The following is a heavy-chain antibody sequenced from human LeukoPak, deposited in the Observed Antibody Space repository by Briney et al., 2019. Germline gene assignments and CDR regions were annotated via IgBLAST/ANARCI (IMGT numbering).Heavy chain of an antibody. J-gene: IGHJ4*02. Sequence: SVKVSCKASGGTFSSYAISWLRQAPGQGLEWMGGIIPIFGTANYAQKFQGRVTITTDESTSTAYMELSSLRSEDTAVYYCATDRDSGSYYAFDYWGQGTLVTVSS. CDR2: IIPIFGTA. V-gene: IGHV1-69*05. CDR1: GGTFSSYA. D-gene: IGHD1-26*01. CDR3: ATDRDSGSYYAFDY.